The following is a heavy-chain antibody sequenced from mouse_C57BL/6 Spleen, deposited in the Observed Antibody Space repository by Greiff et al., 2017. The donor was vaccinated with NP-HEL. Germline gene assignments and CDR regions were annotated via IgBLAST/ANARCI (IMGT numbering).Heavy chain of an antibody. CDR2: IYPGSGST. CDR1: GYTFSSYW. CDR3: ARRGVITTVVGRGYFDV. D-gene: IGHD1-1*01. J-gene: IGHJ1*03. V-gene: IGHV1-55*01. Sequence: VKPGASVKMSCKASGYTFSSYWITWVKQRPGQGLEWIGDIYPGSGSTNYNEKFKSKATLTVDTSSSTAYMQLSSLKSEDSAVYYCARRGVITTVVGRGYFDVWGTGTTVTVSS.